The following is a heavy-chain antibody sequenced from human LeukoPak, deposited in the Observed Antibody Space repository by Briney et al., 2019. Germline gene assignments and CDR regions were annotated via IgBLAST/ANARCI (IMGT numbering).Heavy chain of an antibody. CDR3: AREDREYNYGSIDY. Sequence: GGSLRLSCVASGFTFSRYDMNWVPQAPGKGLEWVSSSSSSSSYIYYADSVKGRFTISRDNAKNSLYLQMNNLRAEDTAVYYCAREDREYNYGSIDYWGQGTLVTVSS. J-gene: IGHJ4*02. CDR2: SSSSSSYI. V-gene: IGHV3-21*01. D-gene: IGHD5-18*01. CDR1: GFTFSRYD.